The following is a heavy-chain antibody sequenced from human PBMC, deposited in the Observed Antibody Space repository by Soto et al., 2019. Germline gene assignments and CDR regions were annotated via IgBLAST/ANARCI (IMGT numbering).Heavy chain of an antibody. V-gene: IGHV4-31*03. CDR2: IYYSGST. J-gene: IGHJ5*02. D-gene: IGHD3-10*01. CDR3: ARGYYGSGSYPNWFDP. Sequence: SETLSLTCTVSGGSISSGGYYWSWIRQHPGKGLEWIGYIYYSGSTYYNPSLKSRVTISVDTSKNQFSLKLSSVTAADPAVYYCARGYYGSGSYPNWFDPWGQGTLVTVSS. CDR1: GGSISSGGYY.